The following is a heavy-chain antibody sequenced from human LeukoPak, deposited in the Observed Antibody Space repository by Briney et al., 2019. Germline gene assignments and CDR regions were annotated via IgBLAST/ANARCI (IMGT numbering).Heavy chain of an antibody. V-gene: IGHV3-23*01. CDR3: AKGLSTNYYYGMDV. D-gene: IGHD2-2*01. Sequence: GGSLRLSCAASGFTFSSYAMSWVRQAPGKGLEWVSAISGSGGSTYYAASVKGRFTISRDNSKNTLYLQMNSLRAEDTAVYYCAKGLSTNYYYGMDVWGQGTTVTVSS. CDR2: ISGSGGST. CDR1: GFTFSSYA. J-gene: IGHJ6*02.